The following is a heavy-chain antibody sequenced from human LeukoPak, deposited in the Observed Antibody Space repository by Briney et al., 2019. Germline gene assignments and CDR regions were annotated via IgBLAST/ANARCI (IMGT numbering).Heavy chain of an antibody. V-gene: IGHV1-46*01. Sequence: ASVKVSCKASGYTFTSYYMHWVRQAPGQGLEWMGIINPSGGSTSYAQKFQGRVTMTRDMSTSTAYMELRSLRSDDTAVYYCARQAVAGTPLVSYFDYWGQGTLVTVSS. D-gene: IGHD6-19*01. J-gene: IGHJ4*02. CDR3: ARQAVAGTPLVSYFDY. CDR2: INPSGGST. CDR1: GYTFTSYY.